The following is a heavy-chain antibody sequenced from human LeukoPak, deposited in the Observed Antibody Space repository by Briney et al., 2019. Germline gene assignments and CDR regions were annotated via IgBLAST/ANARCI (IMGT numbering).Heavy chain of an antibody. J-gene: IGHJ4*02. V-gene: IGHV4-34*01. Sequence: SETLSVTCAVYGGSFSGYYWSWIRQPPGKGLEWIGEINHSGSTNYNPSLKSRVTISVDTSKNQFSLKLSSVTAADTAVYYCARVGTYYYEFDYWGQGTLVTVSS. CDR2: INHSGST. CDR1: GGSFSGYY. CDR3: ARVGTYYYEFDY. D-gene: IGHD3-22*01.